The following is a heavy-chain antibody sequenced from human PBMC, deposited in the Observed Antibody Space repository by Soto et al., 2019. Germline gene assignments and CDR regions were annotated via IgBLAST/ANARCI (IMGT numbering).Heavy chain of an antibody. CDR2: INQSGST. CDR1: GGSFSGYY. CDR3: ARAGEYYDFWSGYYPYSYYGMDV. D-gene: IGHD3-3*01. V-gene: IGHV4-34*01. J-gene: IGHJ6*02. Sequence: PSETLSLTCAVYGGSFSGYYWSWIRQPPGKGLEWVGEINQSGSTNNNPSLKSRITITVDASNTQFSMKLSSVPAADTAVYYCARAGEYYDFWSGYYPYSYYGMDVWGQGTTVTVSS.